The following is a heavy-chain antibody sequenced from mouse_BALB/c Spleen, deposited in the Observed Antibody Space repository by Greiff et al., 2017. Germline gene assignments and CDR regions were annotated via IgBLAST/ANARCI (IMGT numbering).Heavy chain of an antibody. CDR2: INPNNGGT. Sequence: EVQVVESGPELVKPGASVKIPCKASGYTFTDYNMDWVKQSHGKSLEWIGDINPNNGGTIYNQKFKGKATLTVDKSSSTAYMELRSLTSEDTAVYYCARALGRRFAYWGQGTLVTVSA. J-gene: IGHJ3*01. CDR3: ARALGRRFAY. D-gene: IGHD4-1*01. CDR1: GYTFTDYN. V-gene: IGHV1-18*01.